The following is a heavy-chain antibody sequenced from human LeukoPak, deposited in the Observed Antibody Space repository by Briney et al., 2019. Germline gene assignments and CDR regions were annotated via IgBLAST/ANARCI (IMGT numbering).Heavy chain of an antibody. Sequence: SETLSLTCAVYGGSFSGYYWSWIRQPPGKGLEWIGYIYYSGSTNYNPSLKSRVTISVDTSKNQFSLKLSSVTAADTAVYYCARHSSMFDPWGQGTLVTVSS. CDR2: IYYSGST. CDR3: ARHSSMFDP. CDR1: GGSFSGYY. J-gene: IGHJ5*02. V-gene: IGHV4-59*08. D-gene: IGHD6-13*01.